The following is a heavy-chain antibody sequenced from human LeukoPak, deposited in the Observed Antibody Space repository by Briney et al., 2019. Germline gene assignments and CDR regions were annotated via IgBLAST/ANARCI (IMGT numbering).Heavy chain of an antibody. V-gene: IGHV1-69*05. D-gene: IGHD6-19*01. CDR2: IIPIFGTA. J-gene: IGHJ4*02. CDR3: ARLEIAVAGPDY. CDR1: GGTFSSYA. Sequence: ASVKVSCKXSGGTFSSYAISWVRQAPGQGLEWMGGIIPIFGTANYAQKFQGGVTITTDESTSTAYMELSSLRSEDTAVYYCARLEIAVAGPDYWGQGTLVTVSS.